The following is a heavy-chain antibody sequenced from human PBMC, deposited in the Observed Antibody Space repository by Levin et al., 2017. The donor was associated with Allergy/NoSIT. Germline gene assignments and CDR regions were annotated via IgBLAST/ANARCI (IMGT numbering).Heavy chain of an antibody. CDR2: IYYSGST. Sequence: SQTLSLTCTVSGGSISSSSYYWGWIRQPPGKGLEWIGSIYYSGSTYYNPSLKSRVTISVDTSKNQFSLKLSSVTAADTAVYYCARGRLPGSGSNTGGFDYWGQGTLVTVSS. CDR3: ARGRLPGSGSNTGGFDY. V-gene: IGHV4-39*07. J-gene: IGHJ4*02. CDR1: GGSISSSSYY. D-gene: IGHD3-10*01.